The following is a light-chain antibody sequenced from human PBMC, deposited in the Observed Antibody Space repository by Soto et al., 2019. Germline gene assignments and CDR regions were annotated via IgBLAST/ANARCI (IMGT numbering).Light chain of an antibody. J-gene: IGKJ1*01. Sequence: DIQMTQSPSTLSASVGDRVTITCRASQSISSWLAWYQQKPGKAPKLLIYKASSLESWVPSRFSGSGSGTEFTLTISSLQPDDFATDYGQQYNSYYPRGWTFGQGTKVEIK. CDR3: QQYNSYYPRGWT. V-gene: IGKV1-5*03. CDR1: QSISSW. CDR2: KAS.